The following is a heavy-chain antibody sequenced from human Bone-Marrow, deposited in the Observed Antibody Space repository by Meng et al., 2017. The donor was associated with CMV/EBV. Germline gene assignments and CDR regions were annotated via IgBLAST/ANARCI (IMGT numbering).Heavy chain of an antibody. CDR1: GFTFSNYR. J-gene: IGHJ4*02. V-gene: IGHV3-21*04. D-gene: IGHD1-20*01. CDR2: ISSSGRYI. CDR3: AKDSSYNWNLIFDY. Sequence: GESLKISCAASGFTFSNYRFNWVRQAPGKGLEWVSSISSSGRYIFYADSVKGRFTISRDNAKDSLYLQMNSLRTEDTALYYCAKDSSYNWNLIFDYWGQGTLVTVSS.